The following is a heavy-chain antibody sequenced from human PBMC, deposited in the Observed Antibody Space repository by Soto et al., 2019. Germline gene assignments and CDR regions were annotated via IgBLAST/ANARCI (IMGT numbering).Heavy chain of an antibody. Sequence: GGSLRLSCAASGFTFSNYAMSWVRQAPGKGLECVSGISGSGGSTYYADSVKGRFTISRDNSKNTLYLQMNSLRVEDTAAYYCAKYGYIWGSYRPKDALDIWGHGTVGTVS. CDR3: AKYGYIWGSYRPKDALDI. D-gene: IGHD3-16*02. CDR2: ISGSGGST. CDR1: GFTFSNYA. V-gene: IGHV3-23*01. J-gene: IGHJ3*02.